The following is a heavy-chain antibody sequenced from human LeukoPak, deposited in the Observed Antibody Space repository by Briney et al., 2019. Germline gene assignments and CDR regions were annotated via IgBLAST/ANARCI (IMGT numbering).Heavy chain of an antibody. J-gene: IGHJ4*02. CDR1: GYTFTGYY. CDR3: AREVLRYFDWLYFPDY. CDR2: INPSGGST. V-gene: IGHV1-46*01. Sequence: GASVKVSCKASGYTFTGYYMHWVRQAPGQGLEWMGIINPSGGSTNYAQKFQGRVTMTRDTSTSTVYMELSSLRSEDTAVYYCAREVLRYFDWLYFPDYWGQGTLVTVSS. D-gene: IGHD3-9*01.